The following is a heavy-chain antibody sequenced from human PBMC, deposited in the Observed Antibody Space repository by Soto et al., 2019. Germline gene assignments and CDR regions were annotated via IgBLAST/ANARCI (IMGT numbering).Heavy chain of an antibody. J-gene: IGHJ6*02. Sequence: QVQLVESGGGVVQPGRSLRLSCVASGFTFSNYAMYWVRQAPGKGLEGVAVISSDGSIKYYADSVKGRFTISRDNSKNTLYLQMNSLRAEDRAVYFCARDQEEGGYYYSGMDVWGQGTTVTVSS. V-gene: IGHV3-30-3*01. CDR2: ISSDGSIK. CDR3: ARDQEEGGYYYSGMDV. D-gene: IGHD3-16*01. CDR1: GFTFSNYA.